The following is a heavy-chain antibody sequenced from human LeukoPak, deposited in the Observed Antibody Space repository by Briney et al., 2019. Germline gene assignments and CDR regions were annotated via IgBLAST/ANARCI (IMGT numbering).Heavy chain of an antibody. CDR2: TGASGS. CDR1: GFTFRSST. CDR3: ALGWAYGAFDI. D-gene: IGHD3-10*01. Sequence: PGGSLRLSCAASGFTFRSSTMTWVRQVLGKGLEWVSTTGASGSYYADSVKGRFTISRDNSKNTLYLQMNSLRAEDTAVYYCALGWAYGAFDIWGQGTMVTVSS. J-gene: IGHJ3*02. V-gene: IGHV3-23*01.